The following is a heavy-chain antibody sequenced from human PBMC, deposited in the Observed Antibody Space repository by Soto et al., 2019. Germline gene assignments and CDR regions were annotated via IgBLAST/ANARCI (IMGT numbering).Heavy chain of an antibody. V-gene: IGHV3-66*01. Sequence: EVQLVESGGGLVQPGGSLRLSCAASGFTVSSNYMSWVRQAPGKGLEWVSVIYSGGTIYYADSVKGRFTISRDNSKHTLYLQTNSLRAEDTAVYYCARNGDSSDYRGWFDPWGQGTLVTVSS. CDR1: GFTVSSNY. CDR3: ARNGDSSDYRGWFDP. J-gene: IGHJ5*02. CDR2: IYSGGTI. D-gene: IGHD3-22*01.